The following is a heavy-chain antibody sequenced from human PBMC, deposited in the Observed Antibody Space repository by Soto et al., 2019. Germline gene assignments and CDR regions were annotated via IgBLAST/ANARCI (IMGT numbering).Heavy chain of an antibody. CDR1: GFTFTSYA. J-gene: IGHJ4*02. D-gene: IGHD3-10*01. CDR3: AKGSPRGHYYFDY. CDR2: LSGGST. V-gene: IGHV3-23*01. Sequence: DVQLLESGGALVQPGGSLRLSCAASGFTFTSYAMSWVRQAPGKGLEWVSTLSGGSTYYADSVKGRFTISRDNSKNTLYLQMNSLRAEDTAVYYCAKGSPRGHYYFDYWGQGTLVTVSS.